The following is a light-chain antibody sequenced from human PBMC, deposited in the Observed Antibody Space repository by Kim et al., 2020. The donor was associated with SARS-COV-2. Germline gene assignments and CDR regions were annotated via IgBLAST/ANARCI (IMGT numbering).Light chain of an antibody. CDR2: RNN. J-gene: IGLJ3*02. CDR3: ATWDDSLSGWV. CDR1: SSNIGSNY. Sequence: ELTQPPSASGTPGQRVSISCSGSSSNIGSNYVYWYQQLPGTAPKLVIYRNNQRPSGVPDRFSGSTAGTSASLAISGLRSEAEADYYCATWDDSLSGWVFGGGTQLTVL. V-gene: IGLV1-47*01.